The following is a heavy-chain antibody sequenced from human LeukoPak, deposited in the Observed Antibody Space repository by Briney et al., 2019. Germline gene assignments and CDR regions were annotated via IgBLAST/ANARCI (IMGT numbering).Heavy chain of an antibody. V-gene: IGHV1-18*01. CDR1: GYTFTNYG. CDR3: ATKSRELTAFDI. J-gene: IGHJ3*02. CDR2: ISAYTGKT. D-gene: IGHD1-26*01. Sequence: ASVKVSCKASGYTFTNYGITWVRQASGQGIEWMGWISAYTGKTNSAQKLQGRVTMTTDTSTSTGYMELSSLRSEDTAVYYCATKSRELTAFDIWGQGTMVTVSS.